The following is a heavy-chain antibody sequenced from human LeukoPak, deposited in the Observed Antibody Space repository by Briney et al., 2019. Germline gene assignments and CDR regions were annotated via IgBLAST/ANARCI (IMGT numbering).Heavy chain of an antibody. CDR2: IYYSGST. J-gene: IGHJ5*02. Sequence: SETLSLTCTVSGGSISSSSYYWGWIRQPPGKGLEWIGSIYYSGSTCYNPSLKSRVTISVDTSKNQFSLKLSSVTAADTAVYYCARDSSGTLNWFDPWGQGTLVTVSS. D-gene: IGHD6-25*01. V-gene: IGHV4-39*07. CDR3: ARDSSGTLNWFDP. CDR1: GGSISSSSYY.